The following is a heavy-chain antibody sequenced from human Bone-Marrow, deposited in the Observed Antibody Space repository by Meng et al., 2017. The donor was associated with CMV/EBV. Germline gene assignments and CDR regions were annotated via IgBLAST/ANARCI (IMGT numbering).Heavy chain of an antibody. CDR3: ARDPHYLGYFDY. CDR1: GFTFSSYA. J-gene: IGHJ4*02. D-gene: IGHD3-10*01. V-gene: IGHV3-30-3*01. Sequence: GGSLRLSCAASGFTFSSYAMHWVRQAPGKGLEWVAVISYDGSNKYYADSVKGRFTISRDNSKNTLYLQMNSLRAEDTAVYYCARDPHYLGYFDYWGQGTLVTVSS. CDR2: ISYDGSNK.